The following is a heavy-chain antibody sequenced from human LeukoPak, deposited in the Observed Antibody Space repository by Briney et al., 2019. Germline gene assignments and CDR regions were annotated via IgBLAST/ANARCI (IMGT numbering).Heavy chain of an antibody. CDR3: ARVRRVTGSIFDY. CDR1: GGSFSGYH. D-gene: IGHD5-18*01. CDR2: INHSGST. J-gene: IGHJ4*02. Sequence: SETLSLTCAVYGGSFSGYHWSWIRQPPGKGLEWIGEINHSGSTNYNPSLKSRVTISVDTSKNQFSLKLSSVTAADTAVYYCARVRRVTGSIFDYWGQGTLVTVSS. V-gene: IGHV4-34*01.